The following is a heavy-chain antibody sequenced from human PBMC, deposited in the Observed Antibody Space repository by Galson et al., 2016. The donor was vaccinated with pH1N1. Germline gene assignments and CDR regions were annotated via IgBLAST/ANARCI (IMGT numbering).Heavy chain of an antibody. CDR1: GGSISSGGYY. J-gene: IGHJ3*02. Sequence: TLSLTCTVSGGSISSGGYYWSWIRQHPGKGLEWIGYIYYSGSTYYNPSLQSRVTISVDTSKNQFSLKLSSVTAADTAVYYCARNGNCYESSGYYYSGVWAFDIWGQGTMVSVSS. D-gene: IGHD3-22*01. CDR3: ARNGNCYESSGYYYSGVWAFDI. CDR2: IYYSGST. V-gene: IGHV4-31*03.